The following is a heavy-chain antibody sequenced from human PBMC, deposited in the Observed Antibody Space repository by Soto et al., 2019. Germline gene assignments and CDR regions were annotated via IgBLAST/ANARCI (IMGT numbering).Heavy chain of an antibody. Sequence: SETLSLTCAVYGGSFSGYYWSWIRQPPGKGLEWIGEINHSGSTNYNPSLKSRVTISVDTSKNQFSLKLSSVTAADTAAYYCARSRSRQRWLHKNWFDPWGQGTLVAVST. CDR1: GGSFSGYY. D-gene: IGHD5-18*01. V-gene: IGHV4-34*01. J-gene: IGHJ5*02. CDR3: ARSRSRQRWLHKNWFDP. CDR2: INHSGST.